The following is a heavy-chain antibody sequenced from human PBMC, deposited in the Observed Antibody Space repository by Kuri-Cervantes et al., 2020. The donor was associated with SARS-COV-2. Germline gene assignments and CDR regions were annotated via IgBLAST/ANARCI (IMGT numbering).Heavy chain of an antibody. J-gene: IGHJ3*02. CDR3: ARATSSWVAGDAFDI. Sequence: GGSLRLSCAASGFTFSVYDMHWVRQATGKGLEWVSAIGTSGDTYYPGSVKGRFTISRENAKNSLYLQMNSLRAEDTAVYCCARATSSWVAGDAFDIWGQGTMVTVSS. V-gene: IGHV3-13*01. CDR1: GFTFSVYD. D-gene: IGHD7-27*01. CDR2: IGTSGDT.